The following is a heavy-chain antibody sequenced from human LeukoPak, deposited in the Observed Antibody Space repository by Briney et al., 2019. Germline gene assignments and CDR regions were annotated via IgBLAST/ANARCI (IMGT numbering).Heavy chain of an antibody. Sequence: SETLSLTCAVPGGSSSGYYWTWIRQTPEEGLEWIGEMNPSGSTSYNPSLKSRVTISVDTSKNQFSLKLSSVTAADTAVYYCARGRQDVTMIVVVMTAVSYYLDVWGKGTTVTVS. CDR2: MNPSGST. J-gene: IGHJ6*03. CDR3: ARGRQDVTMIVVVMTAVSYYLDV. D-gene: IGHD3-22*01. CDR1: GGSSSGYY. V-gene: IGHV4-34*01.